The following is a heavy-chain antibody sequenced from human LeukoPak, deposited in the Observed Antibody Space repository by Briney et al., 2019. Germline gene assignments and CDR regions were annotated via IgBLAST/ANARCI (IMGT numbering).Heavy chain of an antibody. Sequence: SGGSLRLSCAASGFTFSSYAMGWLRQAPGKGLEWVSGISDSGGGTFYADSVKGRFTISRDNSKNTVYLQMNTLRAEDTAVYYCAKEGPDCGGDCYGVFDYWGRGTLVTVSS. V-gene: IGHV3-23*01. CDR3: AKEGPDCGGDCYGVFDY. J-gene: IGHJ4*02. CDR2: ISDSGGGT. D-gene: IGHD2-21*02. CDR1: GFTFSSYA.